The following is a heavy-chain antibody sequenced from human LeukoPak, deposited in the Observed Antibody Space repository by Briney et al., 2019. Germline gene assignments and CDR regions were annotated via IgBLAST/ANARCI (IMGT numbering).Heavy chain of an antibody. J-gene: IGHJ5*01. CDR3: ARGGASSHWFDS. CDR2: IYNIGTT. CDR1: GASITTHS. V-gene: IGHV4-59*11. D-gene: IGHD6-13*01. Sequence: SETLSLTCSVSGASITTHSWSWIRQPPGKGLESIGFIYNIGTTTYRPSLRSRVTISVDTSKNQLSLKLSSVTAADTAVYYCARGGASSHWFDSWGQGTLVTVSS.